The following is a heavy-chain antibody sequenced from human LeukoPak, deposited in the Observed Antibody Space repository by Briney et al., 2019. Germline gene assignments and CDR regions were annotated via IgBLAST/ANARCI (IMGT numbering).Heavy chain of an antibody. V-gene: IGHV1-2*02. Sequence: ASVKVSCKASGYTFTGYYMHWVRQAPGQGLEWMGWINPNSGGTNYAQTFQGRVTMTTDTSTSTAYMELRSLRSDDTAVYYCARLRGYYDSRAWGQGTMVTVSS. D-gene: IGHD3-22*01. CDR2: INPNSGGT. CDR1: GYTFTGYY. J-gene: IGHJ3*01. CDR3: ARLRGYYDSRA.